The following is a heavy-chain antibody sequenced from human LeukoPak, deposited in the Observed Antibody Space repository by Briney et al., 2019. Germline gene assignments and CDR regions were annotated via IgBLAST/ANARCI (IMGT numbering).Heavy chain of an antibody. D-gene: IGHD3-22*01. CDR3: TTAYYYDSSGYWQTAEEQRFAKYYAEYFQH. V-gene: IGHV3-15*01. Sequence: GGSLRLSCEVSGFTFSSYHMNWVRQAPGKGLEWVGRIKSKTDGCTTDYAAPVKGKFTISRDDSKNTLYLQMNSLKTEDTAVYYCTTAYYYDSSGYWQTAEEQRFAKYYAEYFQHWGQGTLVTVSS. CDR2: IKSKTDGCTT. CDR1: GFTFSSYH. J-gene: IGHJ1*01.